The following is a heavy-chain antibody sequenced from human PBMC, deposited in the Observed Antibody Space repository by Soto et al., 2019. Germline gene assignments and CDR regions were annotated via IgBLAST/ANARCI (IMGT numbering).Heavy chain of an antibody. Sequence: ELQLVESGGGLVQPGGSLRLSCVASGISRNWMHWVRQAPGKGLVWVSRINPESTTINYADSVKGRFSISRDNAKDTLYLQMNSLRAEDTAVYDCARGAYGDPVDSWGQGTLVTVSS. J-gene: IGHJ4*02. V-gene: IGHV3-74*01. CDR3: ARGAYGDPVDS. CDR1: GISRNW. D-gene: IGHD4-17*01. CDR2: INPESTTI.